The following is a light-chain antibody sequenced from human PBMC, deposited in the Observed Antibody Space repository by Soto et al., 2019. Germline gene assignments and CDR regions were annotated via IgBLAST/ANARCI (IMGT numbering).Light chain of an antibody. CDR2: DAF. J-gene: IGKJ3*01. CDR3: QHFGSSPPLFT. V-gene: IGKV3-20*01. CDR1: QSVSSSY. Sequence: EIVLTQSPGTLSLSPGERATLSCWASQSVSSSYLAWYQQKPGQAPRLLIYDAFNRATGIPDRFSGSGSGTDFTLTISRLEPEDFAVYYCQHFGSSPPLFTFGPGTKVEIK.